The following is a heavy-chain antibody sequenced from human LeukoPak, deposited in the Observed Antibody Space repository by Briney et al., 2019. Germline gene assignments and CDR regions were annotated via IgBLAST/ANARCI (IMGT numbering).Heavy chain of an antibody. Sequence: GGSLRLSXAASGFTFSSYAMHWVRQAPGKGLEYVSAISSNGGSTYYANSVKGRFTISRDNSKNTLYLQMGSLRAEDMAVYYCARDRHSSGWFLVHPVDYWGQGTLVTVSS. CDR2: ISSNGGST. CDR3: ARDRHSSGWFLVHPVDY. V-gene: IGHV3-64*01. J-gene: IGHJ4*02. D-gene: IGHD6-19*01. CDR1: GFTFSSYA.